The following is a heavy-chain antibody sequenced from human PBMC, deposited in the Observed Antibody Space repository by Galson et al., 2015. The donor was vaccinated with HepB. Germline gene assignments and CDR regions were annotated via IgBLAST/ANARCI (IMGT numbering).Heavy chain of an antibody. CDR1: GYSFTRYD. V-gene: IGHV1-8*01. CDR2: MNPSSGKT. CDR3: ARGPWAFDI. J-gene: IGHJ3*02. Sequence: SVKVSCKASGYSFTRYDINWVRQATGQGLEWMAWMNPSSGKTGCAQKFQGRVTMTWNTSMSTTDMELSSLTSEDTAVYYCARGPWAFDIWGQGTMLTVSS.